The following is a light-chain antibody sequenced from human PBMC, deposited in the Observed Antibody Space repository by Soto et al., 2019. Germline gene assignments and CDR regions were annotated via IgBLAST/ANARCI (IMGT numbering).Light chain of an antibody. Sequence: DIQMTQSPSTLSGSVGDRVTITCRASQTISSWLAWYQQKPGKAPKLLIYKASTLKSGVPSRFSGSGSGTEFTLTISSLQPEDFAVYYCQQDYNSPFAPGTKVD. CDR2: KAS. CDR3: QQDYNSP. V-gene: IGKV1-5*03. J-gene: IGKJ3*01. CDR1: QTISSW.